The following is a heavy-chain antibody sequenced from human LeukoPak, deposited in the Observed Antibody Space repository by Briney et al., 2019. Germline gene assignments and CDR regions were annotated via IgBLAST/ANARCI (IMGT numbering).Heavy chain of an antibody. CDR2: ISGGGGST. CDR1: GFTFTSYS. V-gene: IGHV3-23*01. J-gene: IGHJ4*02. Sequence: GGSLRLSCAASGFTFTSYSMNWVRQAPGKGLEWVSTISGGGGSTYYADSVKGRFTISRDNSKNTLYLQVNSLRAEDTAVYYCAREIEGYYDRPFDYWGQGTLVIVSS. D-gene: IGHD3-22*01. CDR3: AREIEGYYDRPFDY.